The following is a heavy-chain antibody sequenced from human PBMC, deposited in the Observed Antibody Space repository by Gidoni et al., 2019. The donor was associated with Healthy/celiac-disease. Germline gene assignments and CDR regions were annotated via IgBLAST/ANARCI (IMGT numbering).Heavy chain of an antibody. CDR1: GGSISSSSYY. Sequence: QLQLQESGPGLVKPSETLSLTCTVSGGSISSSSYYWGWIRQPPGKGLEWIGSIYYSGSTYYNPSLKSRVTISVDTSKNQFSLKLSSVTAADTAVYYCAREFSAYRSYGSGSPFDYWGQGTLVTVSS. CDR2: IYYSGST. J-gene: IGHJ4*02. V-gene: IGHV4-39*07. CDR3: AREFSAYRSYGSGSPFDY. D-gene: IGHD3-10*01.